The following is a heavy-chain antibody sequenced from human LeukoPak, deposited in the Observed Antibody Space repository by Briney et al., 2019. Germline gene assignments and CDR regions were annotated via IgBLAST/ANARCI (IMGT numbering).Heavy chain of an antibody. V-gene: IGHV4-34*09. CDR3: ARGSSSYYYDSSGYYYYYYGMDV. J-gene: IGHJ6*02. D-gene: IGHD3-22*01. Sequence: PSETLSLTCAVYGGSFSGYYWSWIRQPPGKGLEWIGEINHSGSTNYNPSLKSRVTISVDTSKNQFSLKLSSVTAADTAVYYCARGSSSYYYDSSGYYYYYYGMDVWGQGTTVTVSS. CDR1: GGSFSGYY. CDR2: INHSGST.